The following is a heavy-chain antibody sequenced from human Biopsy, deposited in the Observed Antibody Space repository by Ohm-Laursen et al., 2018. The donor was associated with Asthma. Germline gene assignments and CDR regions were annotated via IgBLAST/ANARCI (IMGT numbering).Heavy chain of an antibody. CDR1: GGSFSSNY. CDR2: IHHSGYT. CDR3: ERGSSSRLSQWELLVSGGKRAHSYYGMDV. Sequence: SETLSLTCAVYGGSFSSNYWSWIRQTPGKGLEWLGDIHHSGYTNYNPSLTRRLTLSVDTSKNQFPLRLTSVTAADTAVYYCERGSSSRLSQWELLVSGGKRAHSYYGMDVWGQGTTVTVSS. J-gene: IGHJ6*02. V-gene: IGHV4-34*01. D-gene: IGHD1-26*01.